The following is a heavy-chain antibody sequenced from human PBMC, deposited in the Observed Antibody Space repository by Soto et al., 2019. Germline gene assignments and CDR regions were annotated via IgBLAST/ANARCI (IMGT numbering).Heavy chain of an antibody. V-gene: IGHV1-69*01. D-gene: IGHD3-10*01. CDR3: ARESKWAEQLPRGVYYFDY. J-gene: IGHJ4*01. CDR2: IIPIFGTT. CDR1: RGAYDSYA. Sequence: GASVKVSWEASRGAYDSYAVRWVRQYPGQGLEWMGGIIPIFGTTNYAQKFQGRVTITADESTSTAYMELSRLRSDDTAVYYCARESKWAEQLPRGVYYFDYWGHGTPVTVSP.